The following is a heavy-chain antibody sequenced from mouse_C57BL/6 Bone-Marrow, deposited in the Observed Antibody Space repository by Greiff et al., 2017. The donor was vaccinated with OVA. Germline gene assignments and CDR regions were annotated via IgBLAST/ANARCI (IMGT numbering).Heavy chain of an antibody. CDR2: IYPGSGST. J-gene: IGHJ3*01. D-gene: IGHD2-4*01. CDR3: AVYYDYDGRPPEFAY. CDR1: GYTFTSYW. V-gene: IGHV1-55*01. Sequence: QVQLQQPGAELVKPGASVKMSCKASGYTFTSYWITWVKQRPGQGLEWIGDIYPGSGSTNYNEKFKSKATLTVDTSSSTAYMQLSSLTSEDSAVYYCAVYYDYDGRPPEFAYWGQGTLVTVSA.